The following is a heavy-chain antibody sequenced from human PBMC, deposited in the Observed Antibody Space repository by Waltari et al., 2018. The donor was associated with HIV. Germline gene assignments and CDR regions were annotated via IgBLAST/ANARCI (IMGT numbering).Heavy chain of an antibody. Sequence: QVQVQESGPGLMKPSETLSLTCTVSGASISSYYWSWIRPPAGRGLEWIGRVYTSGTTNYNPSFASRVTMSVDTSKNQFSLKLSSVTAADTAIYYCAGRNYWGQGLLVTVSS. J-gene: IGHJ4*02. V-gene: IGHV4-4*07. CDR2: VYTSGTT. CDR1: GASISSYY. CDR3: AGRNY.